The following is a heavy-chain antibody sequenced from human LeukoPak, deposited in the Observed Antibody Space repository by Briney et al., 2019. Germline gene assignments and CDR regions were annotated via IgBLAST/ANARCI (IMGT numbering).Heavy chain of an antibody. Sequence: ASVKVSCKASGGTFSSYTISWVRQAPGQGLEWMGGIIPIFGTANYAQKFQGRVTITADESTSTAYMELSSLRSEDTAVYYCARARSFALGGYYYGMDVWGKGTTVTVSS. CDR2: IIPIFGTA. J-gene: IGHJ6*04. V-gene: IGHV1-69*13. D-gene: IGHD3-16*01. CDR1: GGTFSSYT. CDR3: ARARSFALGGYYYGMDV.